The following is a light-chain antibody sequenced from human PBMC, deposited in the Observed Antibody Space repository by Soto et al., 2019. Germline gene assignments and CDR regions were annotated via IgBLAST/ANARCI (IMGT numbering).Light chain of an antibody. J-gene: IGLJ3*02. CDR2: YDS. Sequence: SYELTQPPSVSVAPRKTARITCGGNNIGSKSVHWYQQKPGQAPVLVIYYDSDRPSGIPERFSGSNSGNTATLTISRVEAGDEADYYCQVWDSSSDLSWVFGGGTQLTVL. CDR3: QVWDSSSDLSWV. V-gene: IGLV3-21*04. CDR1: NIGSKS.